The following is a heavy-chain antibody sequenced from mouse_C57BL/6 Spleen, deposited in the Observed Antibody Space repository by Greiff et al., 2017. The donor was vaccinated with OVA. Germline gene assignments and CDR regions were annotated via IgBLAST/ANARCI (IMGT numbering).Heavy chain of an antibody. V-gene: IGHV1-72*01. CDR1: GYTFPSYW. CDR2: IDPNSGGT. J-gene: IGHJ2*01. D-gene: IGHD1-1*01. CDR3: ARSTTVVATPFDY. Sequence: VKQSCTASGYTFPSYWMHWVKQRPGRGLEWIGRIDPNSGGTKYNEKFKSKATLTVDKPSSTAYMQLSSLTSEDSAVYYCARSTTVVATPFDYWGQGTTLTVSS.